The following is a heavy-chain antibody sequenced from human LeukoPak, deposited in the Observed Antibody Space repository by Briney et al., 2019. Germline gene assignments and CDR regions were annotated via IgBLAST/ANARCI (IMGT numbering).Heavy chain of an antibody. V-gene: IGHV1-2*02. D-gene: IGHD6-13*01. Sequence: ASVRVSCKASGYTITGYYMHWVRQAPGQGLEWMGWINPNSAATNFAQQIRGRVTMTRATSISTAYMELSSLTSDDTAVYYCARASSSRLIPDYYCGQGSLVTVSA. CDR3: ARASSSRLIPDYY. CDR1: GYTITGYY. CDR2: INPNSAAT. J-gene: IGHJ4*02.